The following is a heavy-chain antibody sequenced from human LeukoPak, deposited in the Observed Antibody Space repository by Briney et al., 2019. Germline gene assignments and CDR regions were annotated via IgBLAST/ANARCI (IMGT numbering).Heavy chain of an antibody. D-gene: IGHD5-18*01. V-gene: IGHV3-21*01. Sequence: PGGSLRLSCAASGFTFSSFSMNWVRQAPGKGLEWVSSISSSSNYIYYADSVKGRFTFSRDNARNSLYPQMNSLRAEDTAVYYCARSRHIQLDAFDFWGQGTEVTVSS. CDR3: ARSRHIQLDAFDF. CDR1: GFTFSSFS. CDR2: ISSSSNYI. J-gene: IGHJ3*01.